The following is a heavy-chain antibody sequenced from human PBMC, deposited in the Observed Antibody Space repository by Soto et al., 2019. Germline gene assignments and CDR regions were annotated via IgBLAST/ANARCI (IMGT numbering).Heavy chain of an antibody. CDR3: ARDYDKSGYDYFDP. V-gene: IGHV1-2*02. D-gene: IGHD3-22*01. J-gene: IGHJ5*02. CDR2: IDPKSGDT. Sequence: PSVKVSCKASEYSFTGHYLHWVRLAPGLGLEWMGWIDPKSGDTKYAQKFQDRVTMTRDTSINTAYLDLSRLTSDDTAMYYCARDYDKSGYDYFDPWGQGTLVTVSS. CDR1: EYSFTGHY.